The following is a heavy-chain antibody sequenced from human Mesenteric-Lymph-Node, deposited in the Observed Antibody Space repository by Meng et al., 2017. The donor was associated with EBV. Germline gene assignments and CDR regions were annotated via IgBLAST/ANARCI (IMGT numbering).Heavy chain of an antibody. CDR1: GGSVSSGSYY. CDR3: ATGLYGDYALAN. Sequence: ESGPGLVRRSETLSLPCPVSGGSVSSGSYYWSWIRQPPGKGLEWIGYIYYSGSTNYNPSLKSRVTISVDTSKNQFSLKLSSVTAADTAVYYCATGLYGDYALANWGQGTLVTVSS. J-gene: IGHJ4*02. CDR2: IYYSGST. V-gene: IGHV4-61*01. D-gene: IGHD4-17*01.